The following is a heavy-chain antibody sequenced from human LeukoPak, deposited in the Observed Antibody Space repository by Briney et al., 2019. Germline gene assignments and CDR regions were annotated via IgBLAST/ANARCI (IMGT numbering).Heavy chain of an antibody. D-gene: IGHD3-3*01. CDR3: AKVLTLVDFWSGYYVDY. CDR2: ISGSGGST. J-gene: IGHJ4*02. Sequence: GGSLRPSCAASGFTFSSYAMSWVRQAPGKGLEWVSAISGSGGSTYYADSVKGRFTISRDNSKNTLYLQMNSLRAEDTAVYYCAKVLTLVDFWSGYYVDYWGQGTLVTVSS. CDR1: GFTFSSYA. V-gene: IGHV3-23*01.